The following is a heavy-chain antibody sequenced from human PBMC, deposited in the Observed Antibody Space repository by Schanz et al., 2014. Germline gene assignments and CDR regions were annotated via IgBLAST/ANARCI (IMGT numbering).Heavy chain of an antibody. J-gene: IGHJ4*02. Sequence: QVQLVQSGAEVKKPGSSMKVSCKASGGTFNSYTINWVRQAPGQGLEWMGRIIPILGIANYAQKFQGRVTITADRSTSTAYMELSSLRSEDTAVYYCARSNYYDNSDYYNSFDYWGQGTLVTVSS. V-gene: IGHV1-69*02. CDR1: GGTFNSYT. CDR3: ARSNYYDNSDYYNSFDY. CDR2: IIPILGIA. D-gene: IGHD3-22*01.